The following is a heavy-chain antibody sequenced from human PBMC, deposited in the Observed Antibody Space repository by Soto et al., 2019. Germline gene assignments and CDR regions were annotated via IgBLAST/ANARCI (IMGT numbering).Heavy chain of an antibody. CDR2: IYYSGNT. CDR1: GGSIRSGGYY. J-gene: IGHJ6*02. D-gene: IGHD5-18*01. CDR3: ARDRLMATAGTARHYFGLDV. V-gene: IGHV4-31*03. Sequence: SETLSLTCTVSGGSIRSGGYYWSWVRQNPRRGLEWIGNIYYSGNTYYNPSLKSRLTISVDTSKNQFSLNLSSVTAADTAVYYCARDRLMATAGTARHYFGLDVWGQGTTGTVSS.